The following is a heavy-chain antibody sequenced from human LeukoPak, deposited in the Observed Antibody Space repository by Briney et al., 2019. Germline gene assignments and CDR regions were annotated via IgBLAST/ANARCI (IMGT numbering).Heavy chain of an antibody. J-gene: IGHJ4*02. Sequence: PSETLSLTCTVSGGSISSYYWSWIRQPPGKGLEWIGYIYYSGSTNYNPSLKSRVTISVDTSKNQFSLKLSSVTAADTAVYYCARDKEYSYGHFDYWGQGTLVTVSS. CDR3: ARDKEYSYGHFDY. CDR1: GGSISSYY. CDR2: IYYSGST. D-gene: IGHD5-18*01. V-gene: IGHV4-59*01.